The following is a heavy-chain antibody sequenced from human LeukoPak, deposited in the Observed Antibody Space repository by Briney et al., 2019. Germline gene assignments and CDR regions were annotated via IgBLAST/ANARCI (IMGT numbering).Heavy chain of an antibody. CDR3: ARDLGILWFDP. J-gene: IGHJ5*02. CDR1: GGSISSGSYY. Sequence: SETLSLTCTVSGGSISSGSYYWSWIRQPAGKGLEWIGRIYTSGSTNYNPSLKSRVTISVDTSKNQFSLKLSSVTAADTAVYYCARDLGILWFDPWGLGTLVTVSS. V-gene: IGHV4-61*02. D-gene: IGHD1-1*01. CDR2: IYTSGST.